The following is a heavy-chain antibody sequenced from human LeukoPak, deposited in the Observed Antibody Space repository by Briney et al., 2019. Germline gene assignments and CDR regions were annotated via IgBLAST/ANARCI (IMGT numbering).Heavy chain of an antibody. Sequence: SGTLSLTCAVSGGSISSSNWWSWVRQPPGKGLEWIGEIYHSGSTNYNPSLKSRVTISVDKSKNQFSLKLSSVTAADTAVYYCARDQVVPAASSKFDPWGQGTLVTVSS. J-gene: IGHJ5*02. CDR3: ARDQVVPAASSKFDP. V-gene: IGHV4-4*02. CDR1: GGSISSSNW. CDR2: IYHSGST. D-gene: IGHD2-2*01.